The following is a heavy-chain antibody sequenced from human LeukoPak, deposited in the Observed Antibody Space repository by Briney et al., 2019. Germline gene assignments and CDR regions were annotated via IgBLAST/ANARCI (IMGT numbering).Heavy chain of an antibody. CDR1: GGSISSGDYY. Sequence: SETLSLTCTVSGGSISSGDYYWSWIRQPPGKGLEWIGYIYYSGSTYYNPSLKSRVTISVDTSKNQFSLKLSSVTAADTAVYYCATTTVTTFNWFDPWGQETLVTVSS. D-gene: IGHD4-17*01. CDR3: ATTTVTTFNWFDP. CDR2: IYYSGST. J-gene: IGHJ5*02. V-gene: IGHV4-30-4*01.